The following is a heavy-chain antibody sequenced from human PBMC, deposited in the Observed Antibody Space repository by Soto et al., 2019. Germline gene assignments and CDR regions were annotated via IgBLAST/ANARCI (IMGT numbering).Heavy chain of an antibody. CDR3: ARLSSWFYFDY. CDR2: IKEDGVEK. V-gene: IGHV3-7*01. CDR1: GFSFSSYW. J-gene: IGHJ4*02. D-gene: IGHD6-13*01. Sequence: GGSLRLSCAASGFSFSSYWMSWVRQAPGKELEWVASIKEDGVEKFYADSVKGRCTISGDNAKKSLYLQMNSLRAEDTAVYFCARLSSWFYFDYWGQGTLVTVSS.